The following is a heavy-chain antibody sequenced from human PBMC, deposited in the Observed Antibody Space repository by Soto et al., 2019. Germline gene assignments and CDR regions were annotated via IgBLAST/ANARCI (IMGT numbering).Heavy chain of an antibody. V-gene: IGHV4-34*01. CDR2: INHSGST. Sequence: SETLSLTCAVYGGSFSGYYWSWIRQPPGKGLEWIGEINHSGSTNYNPSLKSRVTISVDTSKNQFSLKLSSVTAADTAVYYCVSISRALDTAAAGYFDYWGQGTLVTVSS. D-gene: IGHD6-13*01. J-gene: IGHJ4*02. CDR3: VSISRALDTAAAGYFDY. CDR1: GGSFSGYY.